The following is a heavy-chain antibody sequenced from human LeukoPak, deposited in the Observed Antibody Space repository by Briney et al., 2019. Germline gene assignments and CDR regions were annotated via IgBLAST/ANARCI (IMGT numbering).Heavy chain of an antibody. CDR1: GFTFSTRW. Sequence: GGSLGLSCAASGFTFSTRWMSWVRQAPGKGLEWVANINEDGSEKNYVESLKGRFTISRDNAKNSLYLQMNSLRAEDTAVYYCARSFGDYLGFYYYYGMDVWGQGTTVTVSS. D-gene: IGHD4-17*01. J-gene: IGHJ6*02. CDR3: ARSFGDYLGFYYYYGMDV. CDR2: INEDGSEK. V-gene: IGHV3-7*01.